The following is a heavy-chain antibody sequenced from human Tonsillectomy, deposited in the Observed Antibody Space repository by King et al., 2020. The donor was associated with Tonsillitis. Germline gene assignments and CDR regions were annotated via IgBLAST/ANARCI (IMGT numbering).Heavy chain of an antibody. CDR2: IKSRADGGTT. D-gene: IGHD2-21*01. J-gene: IGHJ5*02. V-gene: IGHV3-15*01. Sequence: VQLVESGGGLVKPGGSLRLSCAASGFTFSNAWMSWVRQAPGKGLEWVGRIKSRADGGTTDYAAHVRGRFTISRDDSKNTLYMQMNSLRTEDTAMYYCTTALSAYVIESWGQGTLVTVSS. CDR3: TTALSAYVIES. CDR1: GFTFSNAW.